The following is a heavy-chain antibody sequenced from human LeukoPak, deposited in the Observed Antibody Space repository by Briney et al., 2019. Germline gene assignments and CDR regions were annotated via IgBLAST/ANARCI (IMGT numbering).Heavy chain of an antibody. CDR1: GFTFDDYA. Sequence: GGSLRLSCAASGFTFDDYAMHWVRQAPGKGLEWVSGISWNSGSIGYADSVKGRFTISRDSAKNSLYLQMNSLRAEDTALYYCAKALRSIVTDAFDIWGQGTMVTVSS. D-gene: IGHD2-21*01. J-gene: IGHJ3*02. CDR2: ISWNSGSI. V-gene: IGHV3-9*01. CDR3: AKALRSIVTDAFDI.